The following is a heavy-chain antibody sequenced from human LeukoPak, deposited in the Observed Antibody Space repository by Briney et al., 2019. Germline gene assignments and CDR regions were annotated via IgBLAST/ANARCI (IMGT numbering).Heavy chain of an antibody. CDR3: AREGNWFDP. Sequence: SETLSLSCTVSGGSISSYYWSWIRQPPGKGLEWIGYIYYSGGTDYNPSLKSRVTISVDTSKNQFSLKLSSVTAADTAVYYCAREGNWFDPWGQGTLVTVSS. V-gene: IGHV4-59*01. CDR2: IYYSGGT. CDR1: GGSISSYY. J-gene: IGHJ5*02.